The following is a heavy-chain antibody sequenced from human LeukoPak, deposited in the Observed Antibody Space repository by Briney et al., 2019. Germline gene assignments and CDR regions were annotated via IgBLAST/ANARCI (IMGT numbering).Heavy chain of an antibody. D-gene: IGHD3-16*02. Sequence: GGSLRLSCAASGFTFSSYSMNWVRQAPGKGLEWVSYISSSSSTIYYADSVKGRFTISRDNAKNTLYLQMNSLRAEDTAVYYCARAGLRLGELSFTAFDIWGQGTMVTVSS. CDR1: GFTFSSYS. J-gene: IGHJ3*02. CDR3: ARAGLRLGELSFTAFDI. V-gene: IGHV3-48*01. CDR2: ISSSSSTI.